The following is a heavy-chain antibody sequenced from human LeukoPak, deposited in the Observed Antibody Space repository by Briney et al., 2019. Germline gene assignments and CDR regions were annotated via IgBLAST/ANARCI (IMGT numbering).Heavy chain of an antibody. CDR2: IYTSGST. D-gene: IGHD3-10*01. J-gene: IGHJ5*02. Sequence: KSSETLSLTCTVSGGSISSSSYYWSWIRQPAGKGLEWIGRIYTSGSTNYNPSLKSRVTMSVDTSKNQFSLKLSSVTAADTAVYYCASVYYYGSGSYWFDPWGQGTLVTVSS. CDR3: ASVYYYGSGSYWFDP. V-gene: IGHV4-61*02. CDR1: GGSISSSSYY.